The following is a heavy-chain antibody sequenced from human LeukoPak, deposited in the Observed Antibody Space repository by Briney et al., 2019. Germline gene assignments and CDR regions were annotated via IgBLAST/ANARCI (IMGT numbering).Heavy chain of an antibody. CDR3: ASYDFWSGYYIDDY. Sequence: SETLSLTCAVYGGSFSGYYWSWIRQPPGKGLEWIGEINHSGSTNYNPSLKSRVTISVDTSKNQFSLKLSSVTAADTAVYYCASYDFWSGYYIDDYWGQGTLVTVSS. V-gene: IGHV4-34*01. J-gene: IGHJ4*02. CDR2: INHSGST. D-gene: IGHD3-3*01. CDR1: GGSFSGYY.